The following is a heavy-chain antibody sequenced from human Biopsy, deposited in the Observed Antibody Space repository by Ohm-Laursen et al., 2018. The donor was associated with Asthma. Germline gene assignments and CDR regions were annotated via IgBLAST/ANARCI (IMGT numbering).Heavy chain of an antibody. J-gene: IGHJ1*01. D-gene: IGHD6-19*01. V-gene: IGHV4-34*01. Sequence: SDTLSLTCAISGGSFTHYFWMWIRQPPGKGLEWIGEINYRGDTNYNPSLESRVSISVDTSTYHFSLRLNSVTAADTAVYYCVRGEEVAGTYFKDWDRGTLVTVSS. CDR2: INYRGDT. CDR3: VRGEEVAGTYFKD. CDR1: GGSFTHYF.